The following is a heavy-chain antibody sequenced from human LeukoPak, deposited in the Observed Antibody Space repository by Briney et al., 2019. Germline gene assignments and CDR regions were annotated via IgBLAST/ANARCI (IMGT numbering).Heavy chain of an antibody. Sequence: GRSLRLSCAAPGFTFSSYAMSWVRQAPGKGLEWVSAISNSGGSTYYADSVKGRFTISRDNSKNTLYLQMNSLRAEDTAVYYCAKALQFYYYGMDVWGQGTTVTVSS. CDR2: ISNSGGST. V-gene: IGHV3-23*01. CDR1: GFTFSSYA. J-gene: IGHJ6*02. D-gene: IGHD5-24*01. CDR3: AKALQFYYYGMDV.